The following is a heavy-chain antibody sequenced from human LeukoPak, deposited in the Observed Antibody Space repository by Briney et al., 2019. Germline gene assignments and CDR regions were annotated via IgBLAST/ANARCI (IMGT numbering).Heavy chain of an antibody. D-gene: IGHD1-26*01. CDR1: GFTFSSYA. V-gene: IGHV3-23*01. CDR2: ISGSGGTT. J-gene: IGHJ4*02. Sequence: PGGSLRLSCTASGFTFSSYAMSWVRQAPGKGPEWVSTISGSGGTTYYADSVKGRFTISRDNSRNTEYLQMNSLRAEDTAVYYCAKRTLTPSESHSPLDYWGRGTLVTVSS. CDR3: AKRTLTPSESHSPLDY.